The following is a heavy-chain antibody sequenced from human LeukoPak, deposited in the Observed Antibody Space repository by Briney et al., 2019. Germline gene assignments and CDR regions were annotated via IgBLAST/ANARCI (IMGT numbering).Heavy chain of an antibody. CDR1: GFTVSSKY. V-gene: IGHV4-34*01. J-gene: IGHJ4*02. CDR2: INHSGST. Sequence: PGGSLRLSCAASGFTVSSKYMTWVRQAPGKGLEWIGEINHSGSTNYNPSLKSRVTISVDTSKNQFSLKLSSVTAADTAVYYCARVGYSNYDYWGQGTLVIVSS. D-gene: IGHD4-11*01. CDR3: ARVGYSNYDY.